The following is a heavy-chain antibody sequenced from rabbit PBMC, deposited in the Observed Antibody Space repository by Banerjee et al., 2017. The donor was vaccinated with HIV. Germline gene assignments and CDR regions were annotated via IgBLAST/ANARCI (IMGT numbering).Heavy chain of an antibody. CDR1: GIDFSSYYY. CDR3: ARYISGWDYFDL. Sequence: QSLEESGGDLVKPGASLTLTCTASGIDFSSYYYMCWVRQAPGKGLELIACIYSSNGDKWYASWVNGRFTISRSTSLNTVTLKMTSLTGADTATYFCARYISGWDYFDLWGQGTLVTVS. D-gene: IGHD4-1*01. J-gene: IGHJ4*01. V-gene: IGHV1S43*01. CDR2: IYSSNGDK.